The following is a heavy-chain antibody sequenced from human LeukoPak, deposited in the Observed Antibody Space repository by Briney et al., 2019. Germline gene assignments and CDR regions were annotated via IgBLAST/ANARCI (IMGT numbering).Heavy chain of an antibody. CDR2: ISSSSSYI. D-gene: IGHD2-2*01. Sequence: GGSLRLSCAASGFTFSSYSMNWVRQAPGKGLEWVSSISSSSSYIYYADSVKGRFTISRDNAKNSLYLQMNSLRAEDTAVYYCARGGTYYCSSTSCPFFDYWGQGTLVTVSS. CDR3: ARGGTYYCSSTSCPFFDY. J-gene: IGHJ4*02. CDR1: GFTFSSYS. V-gene: IGHV3-21*01.